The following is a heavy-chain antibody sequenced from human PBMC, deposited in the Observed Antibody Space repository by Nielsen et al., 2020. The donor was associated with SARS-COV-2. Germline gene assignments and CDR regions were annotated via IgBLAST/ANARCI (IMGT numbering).Heavy chain of an antibody. J-gene: IGHJ4*02. V-gene: IGHV4-34*01. D-gene: IGHD3-22*01. CDR2: INHSGSS. CDR3: ARRGAYHDTSGYYWDYYFDF. Sequence: WLRQPPGQGLEWIGEINHSGSSNYNPSLKSRVTISVDTSKNQFSLKLRSVTAADSAVYYCARRGAYHDTSGYYWDYYFDFWGQGTVVTVSS.